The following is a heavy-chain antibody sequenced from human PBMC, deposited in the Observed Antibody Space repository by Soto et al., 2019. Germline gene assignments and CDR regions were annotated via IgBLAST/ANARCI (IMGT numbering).Heavy chain of an antibody. CDR2: IGNAGDT. J-gene: IGHJ4*02. V-gene: IGHV3-13*01. D-gene: IGHD2-21*02. CDR1: GFTFSRYD. Sequence: PGGSLRLSCAASGFTFSRYDMHWVRQVTGKGLEWVSGIGNAGDTYYPGSVKGRFTISRENAKNSLYLQMNNLRAEDTAVYYCTRGSTARDFDYWGQGTLVTVSS. CDR3: TRGSTARDFDY.